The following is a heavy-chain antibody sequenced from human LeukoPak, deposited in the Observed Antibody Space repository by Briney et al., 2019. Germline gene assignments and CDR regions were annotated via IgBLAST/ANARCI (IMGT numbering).Heavy chain of an antibody. Sequence: SETLSLTCTVSGGSISSSSYYWGWIPQPPGKGLVWIGSIYYSGSTYYNSSLKSRVTISVYTTKNQFSLKLSSVTAADTAVYYCARHPYYYDSRGPHGGAFDIWGQGTMVTVSS. CDR3: ARHPYYYDSRGPHGGAFDI. J-gene: IGHJ3*02. D-gene: IGHD3-22*01. CDR1: GGSISSSSYY. V-gene: IGHV4-39*01. CDR2: IYYSGST.